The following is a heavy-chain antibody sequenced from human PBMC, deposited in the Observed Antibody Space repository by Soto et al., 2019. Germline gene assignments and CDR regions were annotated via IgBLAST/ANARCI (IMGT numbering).Heavy chain of an antibody. CDR1: GFSLSTSGVG. Sequence: SGPTLVNPTQTLTLTCTFSGFSLSTSGVGVGWIRQPPGKAMECLALIYWNDGKRYSPSLKSRLTITNDTSKNQVVLTMTNMDPVDTATDYCAHRNESFDYWGQGTLVTVSS. J-gene: IGHJ4*02. CDR2: IYWNDGK. V-gene: IGHV2-5*01. CDR3: AHRNESFDY.